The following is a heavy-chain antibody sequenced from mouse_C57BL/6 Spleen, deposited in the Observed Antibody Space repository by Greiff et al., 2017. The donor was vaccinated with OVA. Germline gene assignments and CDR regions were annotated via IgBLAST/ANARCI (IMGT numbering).Heavy chain of an antibody. CDR1: GFTFSSYG. CDR2: ISSGGSYT. Sequence: EVHLVESGGDLVKPGGSLKLSCAASGFTFSSYGMSWVRQTPDKRLEWVATISSGGSYTYYPGSVKGRFTISRDNAKNTLYLQMSSLKSEDTAMDYCARQLGPSDYFDYWGQGTTLTVSS. V-gene: IGHV5-6*01. J-gene: IGHJ2*01. CDR3: ARQLGPSDYFDY. D-gene: IGHD4-1*01.